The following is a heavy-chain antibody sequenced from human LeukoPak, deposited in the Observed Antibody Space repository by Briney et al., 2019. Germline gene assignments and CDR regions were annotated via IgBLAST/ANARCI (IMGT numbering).Heavy chain of an antibody. CDR2: IYYSGIT. CDR1: GGSISSNY. V-gene: IGHV4-59*01. CDR3: ARARGSYSRHFDY. J-gene: IGHJ4*02. Sequence: PSETLSLTCTVSGGSISSNYWSWIRQPPGKGLEWIGYIYYSGITNYNPSLKSRVTISVDTSKNQFSLKLSSVTAADTAVYYCARARGSYSRHFDYWGQGTLVTVSS. D-gene: IGHD1-26*01.